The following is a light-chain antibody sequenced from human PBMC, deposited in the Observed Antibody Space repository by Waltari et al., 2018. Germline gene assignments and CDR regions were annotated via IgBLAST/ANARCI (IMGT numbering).Light chain of an antibody. Sequence: YVVTQPPSVSVAPGKTATLTCGGEHIESKSGTWYQQKPGQAPVLVIFYDSDRPSGIPERFSGSNSGNTATLTISWVEAGDEADYHCQVWDDTTNSGVFGGGTRLTVL. CDR2: YDS. CDR1: HIESKS. J-gene: IGLJ3*02. CDR3: QVWDDTTNSGV. V-gene: IGLV3-21*04.